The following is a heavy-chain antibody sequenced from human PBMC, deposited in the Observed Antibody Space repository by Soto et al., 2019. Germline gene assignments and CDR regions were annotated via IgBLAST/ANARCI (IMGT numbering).Heavy chain of an antibody. CDR1: GYTFTSYG. CDR3: ARDDIVVVVAAPDYYYYYGMHV. D-gene: IGHD2-15*01. V-gene: IGHV1-18*01. CDR2: ISAYNGNT. J-gene: IGHJ6*02. Sequence: ASVKVSCKASGYTFTSYGISWVRQAPGQGLEWMGWISAYNGNTNYAQKLQGRVTMTTDTSTSTAYMELRSLRSDDTAVYYCARDDIVVVVAAPDYYYYYGMHVWGQGTTVTVSS.